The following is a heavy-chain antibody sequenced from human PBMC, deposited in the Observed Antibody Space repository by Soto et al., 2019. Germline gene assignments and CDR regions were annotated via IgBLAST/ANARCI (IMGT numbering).Heavy chain of an antibody. CDR3: ARLTAHLTGNYFFFYGMDV. Sequence: GESLKISCKGSGYSFASYWIGWVRQMPGKGLEWMGIIYPGDSDTRYSPSFQGQVTISADKSISSAYLQWSSLKASDTAIYYCARLTAHLTGNYFFFYGMDVWGQGTTVTVSS. J-gene: IGHJ6*02. D-gene: IGHD3-9*01. V-gene: IGHV5-51*01. CDR1: GYSFASYW. CDR2: IYPGDSDT.